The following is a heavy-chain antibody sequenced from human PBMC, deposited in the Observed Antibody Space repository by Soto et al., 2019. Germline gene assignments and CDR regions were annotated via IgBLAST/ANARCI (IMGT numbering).Heavy chain of an antibody. CDR3: AKDIEDTAWDAFDI. CDR1: GFTFDDYS. J-gene: IGHJ3*02. D-gene: IGHD5-18*01. CDR2: ISWNSGSI. V-gene: IGHV3-9*01. Sequence: GGSLRLSCAASGFTFDDYSMHWVRQAPGKGLEWVSGISWNSGSIGYADSVKGRFTIYRDNAKNSLYLQMNSRSAEDTALYYCAKDIEDTAWDAFDIWGQGTRVTLSS.